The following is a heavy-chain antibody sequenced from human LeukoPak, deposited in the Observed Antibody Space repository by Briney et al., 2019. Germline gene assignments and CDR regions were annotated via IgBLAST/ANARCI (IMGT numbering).Heavy chain of an antibody. CDR1: GGSISSSSYY. J-gene: IGHJ5*02. V-gene: IGHV4-39*01. CDR3: ARQESDYGDYVGYHWFDP. D-gene: IGHD4-17*01. Sequence: SETLSLTCTVSGGSISSSSYYWGWIRQPPGKGLEWIGSIYYSGSTYYNPSLKSRVTISVDTSKNQFSLKLSSVTAADTAVYYCARQESDYGDYVGYHWFDPWGQGTLVTVSS. CDR2: IYYSGST.